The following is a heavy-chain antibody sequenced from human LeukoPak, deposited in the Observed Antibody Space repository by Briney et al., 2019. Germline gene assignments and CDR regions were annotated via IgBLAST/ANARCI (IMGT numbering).Heavy chain of an antibody. V-gene: IGHV4-31*03. D-gene: IGHD6-19*01. CDR1: GGSISSGGYY. J-gene: IGHJ5*02. CDR3: ARGGSGWSSWFDP. CDR2: IYYSGST. Sequence: SETLSLTCTVSGGSISSGGYYWSWIRQHPGKGLEWIGYIYYSGSTYYNPSLKSRVTIPVDTSKNQFSLKLSSVTAADTAVYYCARGGSGWSSWFDPWGQGTLVTVSS.